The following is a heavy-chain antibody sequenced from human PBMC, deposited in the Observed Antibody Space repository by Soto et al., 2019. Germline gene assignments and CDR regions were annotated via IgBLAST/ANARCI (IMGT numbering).Heavy chain of an antibody. V-gene: IGHV3-33*01. CDR3: ARDNDYGDNGLDY. CDR1: GFSFSSYG. D-gene: IGHD4-17*01. J-gene: IGHJ4*02. CDR2: ILDDGSDK. Sequence: QVQLVESGGGVVQPGRSLRLSCAASGFSFSSYGMHWVRQAPGKGLEWVAVILDDGSDKDYTDAVKGRFTISRGNSKNTLYLEMNSLRAEDTAVYYCARDNDYGDNGLDYWGQGTLVTVSS.